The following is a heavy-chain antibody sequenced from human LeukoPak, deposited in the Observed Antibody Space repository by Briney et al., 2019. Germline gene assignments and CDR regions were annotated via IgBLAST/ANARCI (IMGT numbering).Heavy chain of an antibody. CDR2: ISWNSGTI. J-gene: IGHJ1*01. CDR1: GFTFDNYA. Sequence: GGSLRLSCAASGFTFDNYAMNWVRQVLGKGIEWISLISWNSGTIGYADSVKGRFTISRDNANNFLYLQMNSLRAEDTALYYCARAYKDRSLAGKKEFFQHWGQGTLVTVSS. CDR3: ARAYKDRSLAGKKEFFQH. V-gene: IGHV3-9*01. D-gene: IGHD6-19*01.